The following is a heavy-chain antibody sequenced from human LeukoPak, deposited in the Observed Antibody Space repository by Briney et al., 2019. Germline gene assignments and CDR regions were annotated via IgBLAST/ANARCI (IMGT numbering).Heavy chain of an antibody. CDR1: GGSISSYH. V-gene: IGHV4-59*01. J-gene: IGHJ3*02. Sequence: SETLSLTCTVSGGSISSYHWSWIRQPPGKGLEWIGYIYYSGSTNYNPSFKSRVTISLDTSNYQFSLRLGSVTAADTALYYCARILPTAGTGAFDIWGQGTMVTVSS. CDR2: IYYSGST. D-gene: IGHD6-13*01. CDR3: ARILPTAGTGAFDI.